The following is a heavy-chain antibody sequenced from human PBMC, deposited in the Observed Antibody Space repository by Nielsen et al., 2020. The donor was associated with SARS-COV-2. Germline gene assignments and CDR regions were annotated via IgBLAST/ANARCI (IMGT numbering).Heavy chain of an antibody. D-gene: IGHD2-2*01. CDR3: ARDIHCSSTSCYGMDV. CDR2: ISYDGSNK. Sequence: GSLKISCAASGFTFSSYAMHWVRQAPGKGLEWVAVISYDGSNKYYADSVKGRFTISRDNSKNTLYLQMNSLRAGDTAVYYCARDIHCSSTSCYGMDVWGQGTTVTVSS. V-gene: IGHV3-30-3*01. CDR1: GFTFSSYA. J-gene: IGHJ6*02.